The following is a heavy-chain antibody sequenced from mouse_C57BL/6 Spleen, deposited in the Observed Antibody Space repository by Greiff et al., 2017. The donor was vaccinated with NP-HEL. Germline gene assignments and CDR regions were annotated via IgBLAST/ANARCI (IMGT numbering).Heavy chain of an antibody. D-gene: IGHD1-1*01. CDR2: ISDGGSYT. Sequence: EVKLMESGGGLVKPGGSLKLSCAASGFTFSSYAMSWVRQTPEKRLEWVATISDGGSYTYYPDNVKGRFTISRDNAKNNLYRQMSHLKSEDTAMYYCARDGLLGFAYWGQGTLVTVSA. CDR3: ARDGLLGFAY. J-gene: IGHJ3*01. V-gene: IGHV5-4*01. CDR1: GFTFSSYA.